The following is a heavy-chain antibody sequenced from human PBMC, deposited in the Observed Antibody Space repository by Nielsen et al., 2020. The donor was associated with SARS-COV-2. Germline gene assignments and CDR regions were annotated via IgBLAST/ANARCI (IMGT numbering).Heavy chain of an antibody. V-gene: IGHV4-59*03. CDR3: ATQRGNAALDY. J-gene: IGHJ4*02. CDR1: GDSIRSYY. D-gene: IGHD6-6*01. CDR2: IYYTGST. Sequence: GSLRLSCTVSGDSIRSYYWSWIRQPPGTGLEWIGYIYYTGSTDYNPSLKGRISISVDTSRNQFSLTMYSVTSADTAVYYCATQRGNAALDYWGQGSRVTVSS.